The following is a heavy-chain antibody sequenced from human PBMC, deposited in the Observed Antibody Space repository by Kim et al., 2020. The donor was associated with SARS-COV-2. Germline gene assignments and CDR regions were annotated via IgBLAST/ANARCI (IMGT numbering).Heavy chain of an antibody. CDR3: LKGGWGWIWDH. V-gene: IGHV3-23*01. J-gene: IGHJ4*02. CDR1: GFTFTGYA. D-gene: IGHD2-2*03. Sequence: GESLRLSCTTSGFTFTGYAMSWVRQAPGKGLEWVSSIDGSDGTTYYVDSVKGRFTISRDDSKSTLYLWMTSLRADDTAVYYCLKGGWGWIWDHWGQGA. CDR2: IDGSDGTT.